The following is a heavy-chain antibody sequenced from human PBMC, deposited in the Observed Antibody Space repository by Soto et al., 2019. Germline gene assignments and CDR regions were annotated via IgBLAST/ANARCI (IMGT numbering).Heavy chain of an antibody. V-gene: IGHV4-31*03. CDR1: GGSISSGGYY. CDR2: TYYSGST. J-gene: IGHJ3*02. Sequence: SETLSLTCTVSGGSISSGGYYWSWIRQHPGKGLEWIGYTYYSGSTYYNPSLKSRVTISVDTSKNQFSLKLSSVTAADTAVYYCARWGITMIVVVTPGAFDIWGQGTMVTVSS. D-gene: IGHD3-22*01. CDR3: ARWGITMIVVVTPGAFDI.